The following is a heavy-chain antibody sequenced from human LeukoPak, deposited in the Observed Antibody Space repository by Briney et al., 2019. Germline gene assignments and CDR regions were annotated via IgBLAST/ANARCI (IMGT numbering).Heavy chain of an antibody. D-gene: IGHD6-13*01. V-gene: IGHV1-3*01. CDR1: GYTFTTYA. Sequence: GASVKVSCKASGYTFTTYAMHWVRQAPGQRLEWMGCINAGNGNTKYSQKFQARVTITRDTSASTAYMELSSLRSEDTAVYYCARDPIGSRWPYYFDYWGQGTLVTVSS. CDR2: INAGNGNT. CDR3: ARDPIGSRWPYYFDY. J-gene: IGHJ4*02.